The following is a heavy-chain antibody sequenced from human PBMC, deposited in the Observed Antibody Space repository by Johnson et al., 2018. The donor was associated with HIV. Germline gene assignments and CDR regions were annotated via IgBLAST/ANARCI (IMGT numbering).Heavy chain of an antibody. CDR2: INWNGGST. J-gene: IGHJ3*01. V-gene: IGHV3-20*04. CDR1: GFTFDDYG. CDR3: ARDGYCSSSSCYHDAFDL. D-gene: IGHD2-2*03. Sequence: EQLVESGGGVVRPGGSLRLSCAASGFTFDDYGMTWVRQVPGKGLEWVSGINWNGGSTGYADSVKGRFSIFRDNAKNSLALQMNSLRAEDTALYYCARDGYCSSSSCYHDAFDLWGQGTMVTVSS.